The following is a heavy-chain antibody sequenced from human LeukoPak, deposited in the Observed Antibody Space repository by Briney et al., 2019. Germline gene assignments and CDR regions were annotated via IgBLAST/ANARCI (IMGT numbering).Heavy chain of an antibody. V-gene: IGHV1-2*02. CDR1: GYTFIGYY. J-gene: IGHJ4*02. CDR2: INPNSGGT. CDR3: ARVAGLRFLEWLLYFDY. D-gene: IGHD3-3*01. Sequence: ASVKVSCKASGYTFIGYYMNWVRQAPGQGREGMGWINPNSGGTNYAQKFQGRVTMTRDTSISTAYMELSRLRSDDAAVYYCARVAGLRFLEWLLYFDYWGQGTLVTVSS.